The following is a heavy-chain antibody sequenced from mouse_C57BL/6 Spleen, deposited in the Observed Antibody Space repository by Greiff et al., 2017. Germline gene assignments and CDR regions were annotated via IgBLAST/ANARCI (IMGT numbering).Heavy chain of an antibody. CDR3: ARRGYYGSSYAMDY. J-gene: IGHJ4*01. V-gene: IGHV1-72*01. CDR1: GYTFTSSW. CDR2: IDPYSGGT. D-gene: IGHD1-1*01. Sequence: QVQLQQPGAELVKPGASVKLSCKASGYTFTSSWMHWVKQRPGRGLEWIGRIDPYSGGTTYNEKFKSKATLTVDKPSSTAYMQLSSLTSEDSAVYYCARRGYYGSSYAMDYWGQGTSVTVSS.